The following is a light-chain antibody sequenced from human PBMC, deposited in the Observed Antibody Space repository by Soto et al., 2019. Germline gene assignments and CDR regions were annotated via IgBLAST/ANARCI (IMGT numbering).Light chain of an antibody. CDR1: SSYVGGYNY. J-gene: IGLJ1*01. Sequence: QSVLTQPASVSGSPGQSITISCTGTSSYVGGYNYVSWYQHHPGKAPKLIIYDVTNRPSGVSNPFSGSKSGNTASLTISGLQPEDEADYYCSSYTTSNTRQIVFGTVTKVTVL. CDR2: DVT. CDR3: SSYTTSNTRQIV. V-gene: IGLV2-14*03.